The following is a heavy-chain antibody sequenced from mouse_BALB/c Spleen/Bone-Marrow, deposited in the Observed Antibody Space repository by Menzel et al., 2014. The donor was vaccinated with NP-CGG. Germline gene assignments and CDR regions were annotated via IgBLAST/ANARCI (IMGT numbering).Heavy chain of an antibody. CDR2: IDPANGNT. D-gene: IGHD2-4*01. CDR1: GFNIKDTY. V-gene: IGHV14-3*02. CDR3: ASYDYGYYFDY. J-gene: IGHJ2*01. Sequence: VQLQQPGAELVKPGASVKLSCTASGFNIKDTYMHWVKQRPEQGLEWIGRIDPANGNTKYDPKFQGKATITADTSSNTAYLQLSSQTSEDTAVYYCASYDYGYYFDYWGQGTTLTVSS.